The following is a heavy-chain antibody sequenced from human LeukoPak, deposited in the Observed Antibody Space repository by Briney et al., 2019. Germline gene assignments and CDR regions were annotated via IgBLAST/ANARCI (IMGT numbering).Heavy chain of an antibody. D-gene: IGHD4-23*01. CDR3: AKDVGGNSLFDY. CDR2: ISDSGGNT. V-gene: IGHV3-23*01. Sequence: GGSLRLSCAASGFTFSSYAMSWVRQAPGKGLEWVSTISDSGGNTHYADSVKGRFTISRDNSKNTLYLQMDSLRADDTAAFYCAKDVGGNSLFDYWGQGTLVTVSS. CDR1: GFTFSSYA. J-gene: IGHJ4*02.